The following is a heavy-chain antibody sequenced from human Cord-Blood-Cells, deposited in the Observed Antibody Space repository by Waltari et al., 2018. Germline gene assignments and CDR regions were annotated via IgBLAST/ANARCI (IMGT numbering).Heavy chain of an antibody. V-gene: IGHV4-30-2*01. J-gene: IGHJ4*01. CDR3: ARDTVTGEGRYFDY. CDR2: IYHSGST. D-gene: IGHD7-27*01. CDR1: GGSISSGGYS. Sequence: QLQLQESGSGLVKPSQTLSLTCAVSGGSISSGGYSWSWIRQPPGKGLEWIGYIYHSGSTYYNPSLKSRVTISVDRSNNQFSQKLSSVTAADSAGYYCARDTVTGEGRYFDYWGHGTLVTVSS.